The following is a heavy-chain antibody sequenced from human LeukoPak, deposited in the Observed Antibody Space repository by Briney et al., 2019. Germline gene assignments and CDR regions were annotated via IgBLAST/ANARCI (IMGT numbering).Heavy chain of an antibody. CDR1: GFTFSSYA. J-gene: IGHJ5*02. CDR3: AKSAGYSYGPYNWFDP. D-gene: IGHD5-18*01. Sequence: GGSLRLSCAASGFTFSSYAMSWVRQAPGKGLEWVSAISGSGGSTYYADSVKGRFTISRDNSKNTLYLQMNSLRAEDTAVYYCAKSAGYSYGPYNWFDPWGQGTLVTVSS. CDR2: ISGSGGST. V-gene: IGHV3-23*01.